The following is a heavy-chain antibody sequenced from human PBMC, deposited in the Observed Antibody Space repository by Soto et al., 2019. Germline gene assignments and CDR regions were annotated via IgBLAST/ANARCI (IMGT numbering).Heavy chain of an antibody. V-gene: IGHV3-33*01. J-gene: IGHJ4*02. D-gene: IGHD6-13*01. CDR1: GFTFSSYG. CDR3: ERDRREIAAAVKGFDY. Sequence: QVQLVESGGGVVQPGRSLRLSCAASGFTFSSYGMHWVRQAPGKGLEWVAVIWYDGSNKYYADSVKGRFTISRDNSKNTLYLQMNSLRAEDTAVYYCERDRREIAAAVKGFDYWGQGTLVTVSS. CDR2: IWYDGSNK.